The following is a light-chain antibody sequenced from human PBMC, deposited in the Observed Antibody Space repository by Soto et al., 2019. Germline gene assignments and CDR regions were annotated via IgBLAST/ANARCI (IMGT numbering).Light chain of an antibody. CDR1: QSGSTN. Sequence: EIVLTQSPATLSLSPGERATLSCRASQSGSTNLAWYQQKPGQAPRLLIYDATTRATGIPARFSGSGSGTDFTLTISSLEPDDFAVYYCQQRSHWSPSITFGQGTRLEIK. V-gene: IGKV3-11*01. CDR3: QQRSHWSPSIT. CDR2: DAT. J-gene: IGKJ5*01.